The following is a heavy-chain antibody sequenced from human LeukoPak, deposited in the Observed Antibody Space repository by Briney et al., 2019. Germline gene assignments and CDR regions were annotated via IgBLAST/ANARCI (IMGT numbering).Heavy chain of an antibody. CDR3: ARDRFRVVARIFDY. J-gene: IGHJ4*02. V-gene: IGHV3-48*03. CDR2: ISSSGSTI. CDR1: GFTFSSYE. Sequence: GGSLRLSCAASGFTFSSYEMNWVRQAPGKGLEWVSYISSSGSTIYYADSVKGRFTISRDNAKNSLYLQMNSLRAEDTALYYCARDRFRVVARIFDYWGQGTLVTVSS. D-gene: IGHD5-12*01.